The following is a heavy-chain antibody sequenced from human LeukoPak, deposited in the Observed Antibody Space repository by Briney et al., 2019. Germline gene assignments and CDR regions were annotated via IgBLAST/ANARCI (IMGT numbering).Heavy chain of an antibody. V-gene: IGHV4-30-4*01. CDR3: ARVGVRGVIITSDYFDY. CDR2: IYYSGST. CDR1: GGSISSGDYY. J-gene: IGHJ4*02. Sequence: SETLPLTCTVSGGSISSGDYYWSWIRQPPGKGLEWIGYIYYSGSTYYNPSLKSRVTISVDTSKNQFSLKLSSVTAADTAVYYCARVGVRGVIITSDYFDYWGQGTMVTVSS. D-gene: IGHD3-10*01.